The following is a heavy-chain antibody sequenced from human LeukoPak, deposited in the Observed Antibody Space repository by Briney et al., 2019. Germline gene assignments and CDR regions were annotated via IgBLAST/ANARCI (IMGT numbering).Heavy chain of an antibody. Sequence: GGSLRLSCAASGFTLSSYAMHWVRQAPGKGLEWVAVISYDGSNKYYADSVKGRFTISRDNSKNTLYLQMNSLRAEDTAVYYCARKLAGHYFDYWGQGTLVTVSS. V-gene: IGHV3-30*01. J-gene: IGHJ4*02. CDR3: ARKLAGHYFDY. D-gene: IGHD6-19*01. CDR2: ISYDGSNK. CDR1: GFTLSSYA.